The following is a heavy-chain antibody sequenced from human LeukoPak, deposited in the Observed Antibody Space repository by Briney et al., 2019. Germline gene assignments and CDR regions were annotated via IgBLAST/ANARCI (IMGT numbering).Heavy chain of an antibody. CDR1: GGSISSYY. CDR3: ARGKWGFLEWLPYYYYYYMDV. J-gene: IGHJ6*03. D-gene: IGHD3-3*01. Sequence: SETLSLTCTVSGGSISSYYWSWIRQPPGKGLEWIGYIYYSGSTNYNPSLKSRVTISVDTSKNQFSLKLSSVTAADTAVYYCARGKWGFLEWLPYYYYYYMDVWGKGTTVTVSS. CDR2: IYYSGST. V-gene: IGHV4-59*01.